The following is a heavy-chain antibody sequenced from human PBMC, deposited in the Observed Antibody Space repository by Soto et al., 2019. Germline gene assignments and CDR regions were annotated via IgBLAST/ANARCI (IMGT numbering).Heavy chain of an antibody. CDR2: ISAYNGNT. CDR3: AASWIAAAGTYGFYLDY. CDR1: GYTFTSYG. J-gene: IGHJ4*02. V-gene: IGHV1-18*01. D-gene: IGHD6-13*01. Sequence: ASVKVSCKASGYTFTSYGISWVRQAPGQGLEWMGWISAYNGNTNYAQKLQGRVTMTTDTSTSTAYMELRSLRSDDTAVYYCAASWIAAAGTYGFYLDYWSQGTLVTVSS.